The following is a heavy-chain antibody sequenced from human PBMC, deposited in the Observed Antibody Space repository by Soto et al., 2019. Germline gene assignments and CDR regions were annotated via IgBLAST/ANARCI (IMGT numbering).Heavy chain of an antibody. J-gene: IGHJ4*02. CDR3: ARVERAE. CDR1: GGTFSSYA. CDR2: IIPIFGTA. Sequence: QVHLVQSGAEVKKPGSSVKVSCTASGGTFSSYAISWVRQAPGQGLEWMGGIIPIFGTANYAQKFQGQVTNAADQSTGTAYRELSSLRSDDTAVYYCARVERAEWGQGPLLTVSS. V-gene: IGHV1-69*12.